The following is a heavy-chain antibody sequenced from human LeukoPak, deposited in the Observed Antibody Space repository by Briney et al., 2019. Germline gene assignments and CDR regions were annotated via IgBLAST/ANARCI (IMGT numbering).Heavy chain of an antibody. Sequence: GGSLRLSCAASGFTFSTYTMNWVRQAPGKGLEWVSSISTGSSYIYYADSVRGRFTISRDNAKNSLYLQMNSLRAEDTAVYHCATQDYYGSGSYTVWGQGTLVTVSS. CDR2: ISTGSSYI. CDR3: ATQDYYGSGSYTV. V-gene: IGHV3-21*01. J-gene: IGHJ4*02. CDR1: GFTFSTYT. D-gene: IGHD3-10*01.